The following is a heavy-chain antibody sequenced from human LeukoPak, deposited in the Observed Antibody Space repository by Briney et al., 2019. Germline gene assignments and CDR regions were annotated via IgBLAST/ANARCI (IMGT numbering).Heavy chain of an antibody. Sequence: GGSLRLSCAASEFTFSTYDMGWVRQAPGKGLEWVSAITSRGESTEYTDSVKGRFTISRDNSKNTLSLQVNTLRAEDTAVYYCARASGIYGSGWYFDYWGQGTLVTVSS. CDR3: ARASGIYGSGWYFDY. V-gene: IGHV3-23*01. CDR1: EFTFSTYD. CDR2: ITSRGEST. J-gene: IGHJ4*02. D-gene: IGHD6-19*01.